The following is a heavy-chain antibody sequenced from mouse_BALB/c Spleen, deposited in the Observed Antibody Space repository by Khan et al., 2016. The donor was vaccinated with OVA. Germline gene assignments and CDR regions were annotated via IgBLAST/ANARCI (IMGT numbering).Heavy chain of an antibody. CDR3: ARDYYYGTGYFDV. CDR1: GFTFSSYA. Sequence: EVELVESGGGLVKPGGSLKLSCAASGFTFSSYAMSWVRQTPEKRLEWVASISSGGSTYYPDSVKGRFTISSDNARNILYLQMSSLRSEDMAMYYCARDYYYGTGYFDVWGAGTTVTVSS. CDR2: ISSGGST. J-gene: IGHJ1*01. V-gene: IGHV5-6-5*01. D-gene: IGHD1-1*01.